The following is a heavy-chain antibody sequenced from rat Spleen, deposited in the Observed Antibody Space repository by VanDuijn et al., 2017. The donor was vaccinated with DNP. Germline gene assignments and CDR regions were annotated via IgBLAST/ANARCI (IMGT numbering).Heavy chain of an antibody. CDR2: ISYDGSST. Sequence: EVQLVESGGGLVQPGRSLKLSCAASGFTFSDYNMAWVRQAPKKGLEWVATISYDGSSTYYRDSVKGRFTISRDNAKSTLYLQMDSLRSEDTATYYCARHNIGTTPYWGQGVMVTVSS. CDR3: ARHNIGTTPY. J-gene: IGHJ2*01. V-gene: IGHV5-7*01. D-gene: IGHD1-5*01. CDR1: GFTFSDYN.